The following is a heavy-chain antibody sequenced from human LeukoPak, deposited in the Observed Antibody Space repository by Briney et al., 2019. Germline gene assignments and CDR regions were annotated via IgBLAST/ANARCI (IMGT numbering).Heavy chain of an antibody. CDR3: ARETYYDFWSGYRPGAFDI. CDR1: GGTFSSYA. V-gene: IGHV1-69*04. D-gene: IGHD3-3*01. CDR2: IIPILGIA. J-gene: IGHJ3*02. Sequence: SVKVSCKASGGTFSSYAISWVRQAPGQGLEWMGRIIPILGIANYAQKFQGRVTITTDESTSTAYMELSSLRSEDTAVYYCARETYYDFWSGYRPGAFDIWGQGTMVTVSS.